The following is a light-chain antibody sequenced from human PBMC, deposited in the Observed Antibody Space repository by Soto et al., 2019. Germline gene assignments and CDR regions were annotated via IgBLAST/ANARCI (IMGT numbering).Light chain of an antibody. CDR3: QQYNSYSRT. Sequence: DIQMTQSPSTLSASVGDRVTITCRASQSISSGLAWYQQKPGKAPDLLIYDASSLESGVPSRFSGSGSGTEFTLTISSLQPDDFATYYCQQYNSYSRTFGQGTKVEI. CDR2: DAS. CDR1: QSISSG. V-gene: IGKV1-5*01. J-gene: IGKJ1*01.